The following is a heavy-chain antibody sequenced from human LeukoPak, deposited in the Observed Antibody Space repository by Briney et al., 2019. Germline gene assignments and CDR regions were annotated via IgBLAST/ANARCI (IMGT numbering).Heavy chain of an antibody. CDR3: AVRNRSSWSPFDF. CDR2: ISAYNGDT. J-gene: IGHJ4*02. CDR1: AYTFTNYG. D-gene: IGHD6-13*01. Sequence: ASVKVSCKASAYTFTNYGISWVRQAPGQGLEWMGWISAYNGDTNYAQKLQGRVTMTTDTSTSTAYMELRSLRADDTAVYYCAVRNRSSWSPFDFWGQGTLVTVSS. V-gene: IGHV1-18*01.